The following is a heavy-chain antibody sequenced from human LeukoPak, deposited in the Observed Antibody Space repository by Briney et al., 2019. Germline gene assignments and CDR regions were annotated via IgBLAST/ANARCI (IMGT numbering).Heavy chain of an antibody. CDR2: INHSGST. D-gene: IGHD1-7*01. CDR1: GGSFSGYY. Sequence: PSETLSLTCAVYGGSFSGYYWSWIRQPPGKWLEWIGEINHSGSTNYNPSLKSRVTISVDTSKNQFSLKLSSVTAADTAVYYCAGSQWNYGKFDYWGQGTLVTVSS. V-gene: IGHV4-34*01. J-gene: IGHJ4*02. CDR3: AGSQWNYGKFDY.